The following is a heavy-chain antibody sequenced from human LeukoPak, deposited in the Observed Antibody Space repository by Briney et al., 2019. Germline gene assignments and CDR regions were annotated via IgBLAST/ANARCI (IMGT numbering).Heavy chain of an antibody. J-gene: IGHJ4*02. CDR3: ARDLGYCSSTSCWAIDY. CDR1: GYTFTGYY. D-gene: IGHD2-2*01. Sequence: GASVKVSCKASGYTFTGYYMHWVRQAPGQGLEWMGWMNSKSGGTKYGQKFQGRVTMTRDTSISTAYMELRRLTSDDTAVYYCARDLGYCSSTSCWAIDYWGQGTLVTVSS. CDR2: MNSKSGGT. V-gene: IGHV1-2*02.